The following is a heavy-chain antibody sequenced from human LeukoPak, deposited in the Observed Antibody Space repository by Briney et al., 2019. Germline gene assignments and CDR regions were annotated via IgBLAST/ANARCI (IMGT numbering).Heavy chain of an antibody. CDR3: ARHRAGMASAGIIDY. Sequence: SETLSLTCAVYGGSFSGYYWSWIRQPPGKGLEWIGEINHSGSTNYNPSLKSRVTISVDTSKNQFSLKLSSVTAADTAVYYCARHRAGMASAGIIDYWGQGTLVTVSS. V-gene: IGHV4-34*01. D-gene: IGHD6-13*01. CDR2: INHSGST. CDR1: GGSFSGYY. J-gene: IGHJ4*02.